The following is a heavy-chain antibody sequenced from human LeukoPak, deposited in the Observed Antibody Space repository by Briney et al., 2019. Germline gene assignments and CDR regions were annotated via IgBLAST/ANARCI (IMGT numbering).Heavy chain of an antibody. V-gene: IGHV1-2*02. CDR1: GYTFTGYY. CDR3: ARGGDNGSSGNYFDY. J-gene: IGHJ4*02. Sequence: ASVKVSCKASGYTFTGYYMHWVRQAPGQGLEWMGWINPNSGGTNYAQKFQGRVTMTRDTSISTAYMELSRLRSDDTAVYYCARGGDNGSSGNYFDYWGQGTLVTVSS. D-gene: IGHD1-26*01. CDR2: INPNSGGT.